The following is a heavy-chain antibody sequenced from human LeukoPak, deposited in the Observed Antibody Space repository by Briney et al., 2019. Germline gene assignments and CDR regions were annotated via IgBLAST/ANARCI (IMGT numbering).Heavy chain of an antibody. CDR1: GFTFSSYG. Sequence: GSLRLSCAASGFTFSSYGMHWVRPAPGKGLGGVAVIWYDGSNKYYADSVKGRFTISRDNSKNTLYLQMNSLRAEDTAIYYCARDGTPEYDHIWGRPQLYWGQGTLVIVSS. J-gene: IGHJ4*02. CDR2: IWYDGSNK. V-gene: IGHV3-33*01. D-gene: IGHD3-16*01. CDR3: ARDGTPEYDHIWGRPQLY.